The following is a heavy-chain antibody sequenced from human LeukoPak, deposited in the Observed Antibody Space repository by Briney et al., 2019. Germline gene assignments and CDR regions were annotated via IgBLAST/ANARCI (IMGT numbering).Heavy chain of an antibody. Sequence: GGSLRLSCAASGFTFSDYYMSWIRQAPGKGLEWVPYISSSGSTIYYADSVKGGFTISRDNAKNSLYLQMNSLRAEDTAVYYCARRLSRGVVTGPKCWYFDLWGRGTLVTVSS. V-gene: IGHV3-11*01. D-gene: IGHD2-21*02. CDR1: GFTFSDYY. J-gene: IGHJ2*01. CDR3: ARRLSRGVVTGPKCWYFDL. CDR2: ISSSGSTI.